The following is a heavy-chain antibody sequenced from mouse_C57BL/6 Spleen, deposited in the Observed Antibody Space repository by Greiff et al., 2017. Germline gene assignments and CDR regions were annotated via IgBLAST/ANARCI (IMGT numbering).Heavy chain of an antibody. CDR3: ARRDYYGSSYRGYFDV. CDR1: GYAFSSYW. D-gene: IGHD1-1*01. J-gene: IGHJ1*03. CDR2: IYPGDGDT. Sequence: QVQLQQSGAELVKPGASVKISCKASGYAFSSYWMNWVKQRPGKGLEWIGQIYPGDGDTNYNGKFKGKATLTADKSSSTAYMQLSSLTSEDSAVYFCARRDYYGSSYRGYFDVWGTGTTVTVSS. V-gene: IGHV1-80*01.